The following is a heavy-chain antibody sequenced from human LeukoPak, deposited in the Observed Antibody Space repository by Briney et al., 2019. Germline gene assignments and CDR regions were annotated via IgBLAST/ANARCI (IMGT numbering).Heavy chain of an antibody. J-gene: IGHJ5*02. D-gene: IGHD3-22*01. CDR3: ALPPYYYEANGYSVA. CDR1: GGSFIGFH. V-gene: IGHV4-34*01. Sequence: SETLSLTCAVYGGSFIGFHWNWIRQPPGKGLEWIGDINHSGSTNYNPSLTSLVTISVDPSNNQFSLNLSSVTAADTAVYYCALPPYYYEANGYSVAWGQGTLVTVSS. CDR2: INHSGST.